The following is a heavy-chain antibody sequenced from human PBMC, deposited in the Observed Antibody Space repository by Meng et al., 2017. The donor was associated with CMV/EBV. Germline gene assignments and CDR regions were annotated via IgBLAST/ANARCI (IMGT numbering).Heavy chain of an antibody. CDR2: LYYTGST. CDR3: ARQGGASPTTGVF. J-gene: IGHJ4*02. Sequence: SETLSLTCTVSGGSISSSSYYWGWVRQPPGQGFEWCGSLYYTGSTYYNTSLGSRVTMSVDTSRNQFSLKLSSVTAADTAVYYCARQGGASPTTGVFWGPGILVTVSS. V-gene: IGHV4-39*01. D-gene: IGHD1-26*01. CDR1: GGSISSSSYY.